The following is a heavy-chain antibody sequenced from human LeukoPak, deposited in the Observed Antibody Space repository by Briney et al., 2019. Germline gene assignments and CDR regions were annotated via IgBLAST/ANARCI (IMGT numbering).Heavy chain of an antibody. Sequence: GGSLRLSCAASGFTFSSYEMNWVRQAPGKGLEWVSYISSSGSTIYYADSVKGRFTISRDNAKNSLYLQMNSLRVEDTAVYYCAKAPRFGDHATEYYYYYMHVWGKGTTVTVSS. CDR2: ISSSGSTI. J-gene: IGHJ6*03. CDR3: AKAPRFGDHATEYYYYYMHV. D-gene: IGHD3-16*01. CDR1: GFTFSSYE. V-gene: IGHV3-48*03.